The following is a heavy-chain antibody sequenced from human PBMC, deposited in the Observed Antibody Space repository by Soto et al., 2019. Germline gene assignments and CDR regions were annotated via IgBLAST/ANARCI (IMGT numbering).Heavy chain of an antibody. CDR2: ISSNSAYI. Sequence: XGSLILSCSASGFTFRSFPMNWVRQAPGKGLEWVSTISSNSAYIYYTDALRGRFTISRDNAKNSLHLQMNSLRAEDTAVYYCTRDASRDSSARGWFDPWGQGTLVTVS. J-gene: IGHJ5*02. D-gene: IGHD6-13*01. CDR1: GFTFRSFP. CDR3: TRDASRDSSARGWFDP. V-gene: IGHV3-21*01.